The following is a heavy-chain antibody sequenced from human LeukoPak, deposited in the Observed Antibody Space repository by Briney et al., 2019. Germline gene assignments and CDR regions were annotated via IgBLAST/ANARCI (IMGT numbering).Heavy chain of an antibody. D-gene: IGHD3-10*01. J-gene: IGHJ3*02. CDR2: ISGSGGST. V-gene: IGHV3-23*01. Sequence: GGSLRLSCAASGFIFSNYGMNWVRQAPGKGLEWVSAISGSGGSTYYADSVKGRFTISRDNSKNTLYLQMNSLRAEDTAVYYCAKISRGEFRNAFDIWGQGTMVTVSS. CDR3: AKISRGEFRNAFDI. CDR1: GFIFSNYG.